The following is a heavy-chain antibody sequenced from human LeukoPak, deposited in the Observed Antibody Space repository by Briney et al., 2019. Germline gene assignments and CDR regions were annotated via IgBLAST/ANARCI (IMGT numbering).Heavy chain of an antibody. CDR3: ASVGSYEY. CDR1: GGSITSSNYY. J-gene: IGHJ4*02. V-gene: IGHV4-39*07. CDR2: FYYSGST. D-gene: IGHD1-26*01. Sequence: SETLSLTCTVSGGSITSSNYYWGWIRQPPGKGLEWIGSFYYSGSTNYNPSLKSRVTISVDTSKNQFSLKLSSVTAADTAVYYCASVGSYEYWGQGTLVTVSS.